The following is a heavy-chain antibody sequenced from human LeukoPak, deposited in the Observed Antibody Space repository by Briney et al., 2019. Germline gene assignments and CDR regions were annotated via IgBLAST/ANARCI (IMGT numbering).Heavy chain of an antibody. J-gene: IGHJ3*02. Sequence: GGALRLSCAGSGMTFSNHWMHWVRQAPGKGLVWVSRINDDGTVATYADSGKGRFTISRDDAMNTLYLQMISLGAEDTAVYYCARARDATRNAFDIWGQGTMVTVSS. CDR3: ARARDATRNAFDI. V-gene: IGHV3-74*01. D-gene: IGHD2-21*01. CDR2: INDDGTVA. CDR1: GMTFSNHW.